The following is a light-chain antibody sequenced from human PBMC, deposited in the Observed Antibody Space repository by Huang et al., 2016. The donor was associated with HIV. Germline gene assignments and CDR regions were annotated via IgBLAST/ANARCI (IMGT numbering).Light chain of an antibody. CDR3: QQYDNHTWT. CDR1: QDISNY. J-gene: IGKJ1*01. CDR2: DAS. Sequence: DIQMPQSPSSLFASVGDRVTITCQASQDISNYLNWYQQKPRKAPKLLIYDASNLETGVPSRFSGSGSVTDFTFTISSLQPEDIATYYCQQYDNHTWTFGQGTKVEIK. V-gene: IGKV1-33*01.